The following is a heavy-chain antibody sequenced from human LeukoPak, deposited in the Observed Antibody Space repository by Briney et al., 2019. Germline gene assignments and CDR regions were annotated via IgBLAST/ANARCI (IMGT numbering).Heavy chain of an antibody. V-gene: IGHV3-30*18. CDR2: ISYDGTYK. D-gene: IGHD6-13*01. Sequence: EPGGSLRLSCAASGFTFTSYGMHWVRQAPGKGLEWVAVISYDGTYKYYAGSVKGRFTISRDDSKNTLYLQTNSLRAEDTAVYYCAKDRDSSWYSGCSDYWGQGTLVTVSS. CDR3: AKDRDSSWYSGCSDY. J-gene: IGHJ4*02. CDR1: GFTFTSYG.